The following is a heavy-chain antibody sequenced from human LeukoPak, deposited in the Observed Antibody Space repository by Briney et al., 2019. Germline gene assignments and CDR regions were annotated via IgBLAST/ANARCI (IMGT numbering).Heavy chain of an antibody. Sequence: PGRSLRLSCAASGFTFSSYAMHWVRQAPGKGLEWVAVISYDGSNKYYADSVKGRFTISRDNSKNTLYLQVNSLRAEDTAVYYCARARDTAMVISYYFDYWGQGTLVTVSS. V-gene: IGHV3-30-3*01. CDR1: GFTFSSYA. CDR3: ARARDTAMVISYYFDY. CDR2: ISYDGSNK. D-gene: IGHD5-18*01. J-gene: IGHJ4*02.